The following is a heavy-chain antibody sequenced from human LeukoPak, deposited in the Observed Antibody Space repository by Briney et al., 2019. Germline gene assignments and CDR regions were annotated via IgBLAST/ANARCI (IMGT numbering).Heavy chain of an antibody. D-gene: IGHD5-12*01. Sequence: PGGSLRLSCAASGFTFSSYAVSWVRQAPGKGLEWVSAISGSGGSTYYADSVKGRFTISRDNSKNTLYLQMNSLRVEDTAVYYCALLTVASDFDYWGQGALVTVSS. CDR1: GFTFSSYA. J-gene: IGHJ4*02. CDR3: ALLTVASDFDY. V-gene: IGHV3-23*01. CDR2: ISGSGGST.